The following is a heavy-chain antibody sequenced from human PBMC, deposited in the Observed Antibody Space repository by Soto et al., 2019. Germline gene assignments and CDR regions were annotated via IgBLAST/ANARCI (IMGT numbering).Heavy chain of an antibody. CDR3: ARSDIVVVPAAIVFDP. J-gene: IGHJ5*02. Sequence: ASVKVSCKASGYTFTSYDINWVRQATGQGLEWMGWMNPNSGNTGYAQKFQGRVTMTRNTSISTAYMELSSLRSEDTAVYYCARSDIVVVPAAIVFDPWGQGTLVTVSS. CDR1: GYTFTSYD. CDR2: MNPNSGNT. V-gene: IGHV1-8*01. D-gene: IGHD2-2*01.